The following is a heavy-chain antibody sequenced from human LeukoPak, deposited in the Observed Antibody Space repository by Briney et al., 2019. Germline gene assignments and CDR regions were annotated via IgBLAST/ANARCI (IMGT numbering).Heavy chain of an antibody. CDR2: INHSGST. Sequence: PSETLSLTCAVYGGSFSGYSWSWIRQPPGKGLEWIGEINHSGSTNYNPSPKSRVTISVDTSKNQFSLKLSSVTAADTAVYYCARSLLRYDSSFGYWGQGTLVTVSS. CDR3: ARSLLRYDSSFGY. V-gene: IGHV4-34*01. D-gene: IGHD3-22*01. CDR1: GGSFSGYS. J-gene: IGHJ4*02.